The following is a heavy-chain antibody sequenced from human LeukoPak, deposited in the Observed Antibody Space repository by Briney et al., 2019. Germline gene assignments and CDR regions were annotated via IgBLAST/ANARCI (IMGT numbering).Heavy chain of an antibody. CDR2: MNPNSGGT. CDR1: GYTFTGYY. D-gene: IGHD1-26*01. Sequence: EASVKVSCKASGYTFTGYYMHWVRQAPGQGLEWMGWMNPNSGGTNYAQKFQGRVTMTRDTSISTAYMELSRLRSDDTAVYYCATVVGARGGDYFDYWGQGTLVTVS. CDR3: ATVVGARGGDYFDY. V-gene: IGHV1-2*02. J-gene: IGHJ4*02.